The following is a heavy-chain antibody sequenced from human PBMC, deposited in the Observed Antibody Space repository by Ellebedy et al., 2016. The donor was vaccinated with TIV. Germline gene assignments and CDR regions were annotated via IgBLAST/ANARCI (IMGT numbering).Heavy chain of an antibody. CDR2: ISYDGNNK. CDR3: ARDRGFGEFPE. Sequence: GESLKISCAASGFTFSSYPMHWVRQAPGKGLEWVAFISYDGNNKYYADSVKGRFTISRDNSKNTLYLQMNSLRAEDTAIYYCARDRGFGEFPEWGQGTLVTVSS. D-gene: IGHD3-10*01. CDR1: GFTFSSYP. V-gene: IGHV3-30*04. J-gene: IGHJ4*02.